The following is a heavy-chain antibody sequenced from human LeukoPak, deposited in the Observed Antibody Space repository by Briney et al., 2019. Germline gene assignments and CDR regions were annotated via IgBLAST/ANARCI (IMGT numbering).Heavy chain of an antibody. CDR2: INHSGST. CDR1: GGSFSGYY. J-gene: IGHJ4*02. V-gene: IGHV4-34*01. CDR3: ASFDYTSSFDY. D-gene: IGHD3-9*01. Sequence: SETLSLTCAVYGGSFSGYYWSWIRQPPGKGVEWIGEINHSGSTNYNPSLKSRVTISVDTSKNQFSLKLSSVTAADTAVYYCASFDYTSSFDYWGQGTLVTVSS.